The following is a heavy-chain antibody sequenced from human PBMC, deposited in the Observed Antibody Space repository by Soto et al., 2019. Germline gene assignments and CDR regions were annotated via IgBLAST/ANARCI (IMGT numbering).Heavy chain of an antibody. D-gene: IGHD3-22*01. CDR2: IYYSGST. J-gene: IGHJ4*02. V-gene: IGHV4-30-4*01. CDR3: ARASFTYYYDSSGPYYFDY. Sequence: SETLSLTCTVSGGSISSGDYYWSWIRQPPGKGLEWIGYIYYSGSTYYNPSLKSRVTISVDTSKNQFSLKLSSVTAADTAVYYCARASFTYYYDSSGPYYFDYWGQGTLVTVSS. CDR1: GGSISSGDYY.